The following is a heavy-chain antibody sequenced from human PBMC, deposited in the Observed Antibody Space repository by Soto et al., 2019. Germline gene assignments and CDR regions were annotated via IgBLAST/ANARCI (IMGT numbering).Heavy chain of an antibody. CDR3: ARDQQGCVGATTCAFDI. CDR1: GGSISSGGYY. V-gene: IGHV4-31*03. J-gene: IGHJ3*02. D-gene: IGHD1-26*01. Sequence: SETLSLTCTVSGGSISSGGYYWSWIRQHPGKGLEWIGYIYYSGSTYYNPSLKSRVTISVDTSKNQFSLKLSSVTAADTAVYYCARDQQGCVGATTCAFDIWGQGTMVTVSS. CDR2: IYYSGST.